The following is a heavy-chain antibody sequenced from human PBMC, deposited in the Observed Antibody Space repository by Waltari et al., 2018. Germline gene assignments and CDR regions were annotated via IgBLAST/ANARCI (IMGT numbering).Heavy chain of an antibody. D-gene: IGHD6-19*01. CDR2: IWDDGSNE. J-gene: IGHJ4*02. V-gene: IGHV3-33*01. Sequence: QVQLVESGGGVVQPGRSLRLSCAASGFTFSSYGMHWVRQAPGKGLEGVAVIWDDGSNEDYADSVKGRFTISRDNSKNTLYLQMNSLRAEDTAVYYCARDRGAVAGLDYWGQGTLVTVSS. CDR3: ARDRGAVAGLDY. CDR1: GFTFSSYG.